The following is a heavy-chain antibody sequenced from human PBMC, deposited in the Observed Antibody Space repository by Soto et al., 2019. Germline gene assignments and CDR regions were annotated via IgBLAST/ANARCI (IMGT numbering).Heavy chain of an antibody. V-gene: IGHV1-46*01. D-gene: IGHD3-10*01. CDR2: INPRGDAT. CDR1: GFPFTTYY. J-gene: IGHJ4*02. Sequence: QVLLVQSGAEVKKPGASVKVSCKASGFPFTTYYMHWVRQAPGQGLEWMGVINPRGDATTYAQNCQGRVTMTKDTSASTVYMELSSLRSEDTAVYYCARDWELGYWGQGTLVTVSS. CDR3: ARDWELGY.